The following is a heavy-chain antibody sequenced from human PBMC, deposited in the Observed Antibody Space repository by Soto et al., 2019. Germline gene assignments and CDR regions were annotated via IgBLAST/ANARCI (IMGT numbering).Heavy chain of an antibody. D-gene: IGHD2-15*01. CDR3: ARLGGVVAAGDFDY. CDR1: GDSISTSGYY. J-gene: IGHJ4*02. V-gene: IGHV4-39*01. Sequence: QVQLQESGPGLVKPSETLSLTCTVSGDSISTSGYYWGWVRQPPGKGLEWVGTIYYSGSTYYNPSLKSPLTLXXXSXXNQFSLKLSSVTAADTAVYYCARLGGVVAAGDFDYGGQGTLVTVSS. CDR2: IYYSGST.